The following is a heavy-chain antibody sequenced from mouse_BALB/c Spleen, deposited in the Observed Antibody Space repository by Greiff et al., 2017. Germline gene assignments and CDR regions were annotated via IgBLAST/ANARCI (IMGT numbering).Heavy chain of an antibody. Sequence: EVKLVESGGGLVKPGGSLKLSCAASGFTFSSYAMSWVRQTPEKRLEWVASISSGGSTYYPDSVKGRFTISRDNARNILYLQMSSLRSEDTAMYYCAREYDYDNAMDYWGQGTSVTVSS. D-gene: IGHD2-4*01. CDR1: GFTFSSYA. J-gene: IGHJ4*01. CDR3: AREYDYDNAMDY. CDR2: ISSGGST. V-gene: IGHV5-6-5*01.